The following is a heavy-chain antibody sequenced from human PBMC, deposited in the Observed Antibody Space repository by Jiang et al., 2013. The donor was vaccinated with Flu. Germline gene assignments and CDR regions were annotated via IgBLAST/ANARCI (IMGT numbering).Heavy chain of an antibody. CDR1: GGSISSYY. D-gene: IGHD3-10*01. J-gene: IGHJ6*02. CDR3: ARDGYYGPQFLYYYYGMDV. V-gene: IGHV4-4*07. CDR2: IYTSGST. Sequence: SGSGLVKPSETLSLTCTVSGGSISSYYWSWIRQPAGKGLEWIGRIYTSGSTNYNPSLKSRVTMSVDTSKNQFSLKLSSVTAADTAVYYCARDGYYGPQFLYYYYGMDVWGQGTTVTVSS.